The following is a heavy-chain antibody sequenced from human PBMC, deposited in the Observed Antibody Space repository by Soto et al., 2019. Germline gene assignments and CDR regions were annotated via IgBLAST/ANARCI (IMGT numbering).Heavy chain of an antibody. D-gene: IGHD3-3*01. J-gene: IGHJ6*02. V-gene: IGHV1-58*01. CDR3: AAYLLGPNDFDFGVVTTPYSGMDV. Sequence: GASVKVSCEASGFTVTSSAVHWVLQAPGQRLEWIGWIVRIIGNTNYAQKFQERVTITRDMSTSTAYMELSSLRCEDTAVYYCAAYLLGPNDFDFGVVTTPYSGMDVWGQGTTVTVSS. CDR1: GFTVTSSA. CDR2: IVRIIGNT.